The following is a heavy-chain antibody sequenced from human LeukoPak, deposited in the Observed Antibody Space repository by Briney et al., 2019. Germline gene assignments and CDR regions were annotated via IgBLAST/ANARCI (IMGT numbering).Heavy chain of an antibody. Sequence: GGSLRLSCAASGFTFSSYAMSWVRQAPGKGLEWVSAISGSGGSTYYADSVKGRFTISRDNSKNTLYLQMSSLRAEDTAVYYCAKFLPTHIVVANYYFDYWGQGTLVTVSS. D-gene: IGHD2-21*01. CDR2: ISGSGGST. J-gene: IGHJ4*02. CDR3: AKFLPTHIVVANYYFDY. V-gene: IGHV3-23*01. CDR1: GFTFSSYA.